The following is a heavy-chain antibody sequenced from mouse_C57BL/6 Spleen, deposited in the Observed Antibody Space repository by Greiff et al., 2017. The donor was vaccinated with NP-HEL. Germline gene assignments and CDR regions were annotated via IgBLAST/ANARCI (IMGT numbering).Heavy chain of an antibody. D-gene: IGHD2-4*01. CDR1: GYSFTGYY. Sequence: VQLQQSGPELVKPGASVKISCKASGYSFTGYYMNWVKQSPEKSLEWIGEINPSTGGTTYNQKFKAKATLTVDKSSSTAYMQLKSLTSEDSAVYYCANYDRVAYWGQGTLVTVSA. J-gene: IGHJ3*01. CDR3: ANYDRVAY. CDR2: INPSTGGT. V-gene: IGHV1-42*01.